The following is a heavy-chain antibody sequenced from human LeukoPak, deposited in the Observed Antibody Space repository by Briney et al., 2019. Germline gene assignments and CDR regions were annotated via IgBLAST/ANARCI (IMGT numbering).Heavy chain of an antibody. CDR2: ISSSSSYI. D-gene: IGHD6-13*01. CDR3: ARDRPHSSSWFPSVYYYGMDV. Sequence: GGSLRLSCAASGFTFSSYWMNWVRQAPGKGLEWVSSISSSSSYIYYADSVKGRFTISRDNAKNSLYLQMNSLRAEDTAVYYCARDRPHSSSWFPSVYYYGMDVWGKGTTVTVSS. J-gene: IGHJ6*04. V-gene: IGHV3-21*01. CDR1: GFTFSSYW.